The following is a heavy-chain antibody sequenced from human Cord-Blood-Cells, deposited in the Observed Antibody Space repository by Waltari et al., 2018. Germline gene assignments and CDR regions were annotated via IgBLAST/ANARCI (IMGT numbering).Heavy chain of an antibody. Sequence: QVQLQQWGAGLLKPSETLSLTCAVYGGSFSGYYWSWIRQPPGKGLEWIGEINHSGSTTYNPSLKSRVTISVDTSKNQFSLKLSSVTAADTAVYYCARGSVVVPAAIRFHYYYGMDVWGQGTTVTVSS. CDR2: INHSGST. V-gene: IGHV4-34*01. CDR1: GGSFSGYY. J-gene: IGHJ6*02. CDR3: ARGSVVVPAAIRFHYYYGMDV. D-gene: IGHD2-2*02.